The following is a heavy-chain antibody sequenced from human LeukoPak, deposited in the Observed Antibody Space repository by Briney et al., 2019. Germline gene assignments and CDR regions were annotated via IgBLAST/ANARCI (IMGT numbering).Heavy chain of an antibody. CDR2: IHYTGST. Sequence: PSETLSLTCSVSGGSINSYYWNWIRQPPGKGLECIGYIHYTGSTNYNPSLKSRVTISVDTSKNQFSLKLSSVTAADTAVYYCARQGFGSSYFDYWGQGTLVTVSS. J-gene: IGHJ4*02. CDR1: GGSINSYY. V-gene: IGHV4-59*08. D-gene: IGHD3-16*01. CDR3: ARQGFGSSYFDY.